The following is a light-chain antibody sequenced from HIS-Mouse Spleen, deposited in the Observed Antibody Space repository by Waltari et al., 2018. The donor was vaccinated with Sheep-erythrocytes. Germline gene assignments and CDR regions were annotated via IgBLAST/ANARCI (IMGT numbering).Light chain of an antibody. J-gene: IGLJ1*01. CDR2: DVS. CDR1: SSDVVCYNY. Sequence: QSALTQPASVPGSPGQSITISCTGTSSDVVCYNYVSWYQQHPGKAPKLMIYDVSNRPSGVSNRFSGSKSGNTASLTISGLQAEDEADYYCSSYTSSSSYVFGTGTKVTVL. V-gene: IGLV2-14*03. CDR3: SSYTSSSSYV.